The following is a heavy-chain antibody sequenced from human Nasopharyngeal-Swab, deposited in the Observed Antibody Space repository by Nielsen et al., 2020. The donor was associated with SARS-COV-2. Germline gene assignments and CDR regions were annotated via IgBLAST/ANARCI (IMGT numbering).Heavy chain of an antibody. J-gene: IGHJ6*02. D-gene: IGHD6-19*01. CDR2: IYSGGSST. CDR3: ARDLYSSGGKYYYYGMDV. V-gene: IGHV3-23*03. Sequence: GESLKISCAASGFTFSSYAMSWVRQAPGKGLEWVSVIYSGGSSTYYADSVKGRFTISRENAKNSLYLQMNSLRAGDTAVYYCARDLYSSGGKYYYYGMDVWGQGTMVTVSS. CDR1: GFTFSSYA.